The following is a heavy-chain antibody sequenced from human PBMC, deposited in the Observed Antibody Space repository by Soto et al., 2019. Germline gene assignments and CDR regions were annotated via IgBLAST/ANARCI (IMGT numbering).Heavy chain of an antibody. Sequence: GESPKIPCEGSGYSYSNYWIAWVRQMPGKGLEWMGIIYPDDSDTRYSPSFEGQVTISADKSINTAYLQWSSLRASDTAMYYCARQGSTGSMYFYGMAVWGQGTTVTVS. V-gene: IGHV5-51*01. J-gene: IGHJ6*02. D-gene: IGHD2-2*01. CDR2: IYPDDSDT. CDR3: ARQGSTGSMYFYGMAV. CDR1: GYSYSNYW.